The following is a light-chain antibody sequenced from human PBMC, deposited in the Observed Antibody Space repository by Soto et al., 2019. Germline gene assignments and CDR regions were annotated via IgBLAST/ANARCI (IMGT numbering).Light chain of an antibody. Sequence: DIQMTQSPSSLSASVVDRVTITFRASQSISSYLNWYQQKPGKAPKLLIYAASSLQSGVPSRFSGSGSGTDFTLTISSLQPEDFATYYCQKSYSTLVNFGQGTRLEIK. J-gene: IGKJ5*01. CDR1: QSISSY. CDR2: AAS. CDR3: QKSYSTLVN. V-gene: IGKV1-39*01.